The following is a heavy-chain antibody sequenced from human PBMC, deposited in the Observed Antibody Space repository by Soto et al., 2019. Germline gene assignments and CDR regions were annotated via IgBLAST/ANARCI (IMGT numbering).Heavy chain of an antibody. J-gene: IGHJ5*02. CDR2: IYYSGST. Sequence: QVQLQESGPGLVKPSGTLSLTCTVSGGSMSSYYWSWIRQPPGKGLEWIGYIYYSGSTIYNPSLKSRVTISVDTSKNQFSLKLSSVTAADTAVYYCARYGSGSSVWFDPWGQGTLVTVSS. V-gene: IGHV4-59*01. D-gene: IGHD3-10*01. CDR3: ARYGSGSSVWFDP. CDR1: GGSMSSYY.